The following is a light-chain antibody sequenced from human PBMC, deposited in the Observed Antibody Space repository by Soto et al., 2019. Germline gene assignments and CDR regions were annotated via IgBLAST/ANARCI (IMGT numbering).Light chain of an antibody. CDR2: DDT. V-gene: IGLV1-51*01. CDR1: TSNIGNNF. CDR3: GTWDSSLSVVV. Sequence: QSVLTQPPSVSAAPGQKVTVSCSGGTSNIGNNFVSWYQQLPGTAPKLLIYDDTKRPSGIPDRFSGSKSGTSATLGITGLQTGDEADYYCGTWDSSLSVVVFGGGTNSPS. J-gene: IGLJ2*01.